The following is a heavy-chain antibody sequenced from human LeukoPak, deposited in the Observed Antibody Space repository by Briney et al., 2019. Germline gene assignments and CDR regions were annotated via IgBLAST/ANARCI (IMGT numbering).Heavy chain of an antibody. CDR2: IYYSGST. D-gene: IGHD5-18*01. J-gene: IGHJ4*02. V-gene: IGHV4-59*01. Sequence: PSETLSLTCTVSGGSISSYYWGWIRQPPGKGLEWIGYIYYSGSTNYNPSLKSRVTISVDTSKNQFSLKLSSVTAADTAVYYCARETDTAPNYFDYWGQGTLVTVSS. CDR1: GGSISSYY. CDR3: ARETDTAPNYFDY.